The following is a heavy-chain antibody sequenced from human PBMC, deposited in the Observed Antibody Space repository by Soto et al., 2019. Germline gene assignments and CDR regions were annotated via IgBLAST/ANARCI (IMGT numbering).Heavy chain of an antibody. CDR1: GYTFTGYY. CDR3: ARDQYDFWSGYQHNWFDP. D-gene: IGHD3-3*01. Sequence: GASVKVSCKASGYTFTGYYMHWVRQAPGQGLEWMGWINPNSGGTNYAQKFQGRVTMTRDTSISTAYMELSRLRSDDTAVYYCARDQYDFWSGYQHNWFDPWGQGTLVTVSS. CDR2: INPNSGGT. V-gene: IGHV1-2*02. J-gene: IGHJ5*02.